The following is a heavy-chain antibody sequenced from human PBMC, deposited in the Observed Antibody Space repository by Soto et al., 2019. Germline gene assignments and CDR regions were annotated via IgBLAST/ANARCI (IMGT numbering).Heavy chain of an antibody. D-gene: IGHD2-15*01. CDR2: ISASGGST. CDR1: GFTFSSYA. V-gene: IGHV3-23*01. J-gene: IGHJ4*02. Sequence: EVLLLESGGGLVQPGGSLRLSCAASGFTFSSYAMSWVRQAPGKELEWVSSISASGGSTYYTDSVKGRFTISRDNSKNTLYLQMNSLRAEDTAVYYCAKKDCTGGSCYRPFDSWGQGTLVTVSS. CDR3: AKKDCTGGSCYRPFDS.